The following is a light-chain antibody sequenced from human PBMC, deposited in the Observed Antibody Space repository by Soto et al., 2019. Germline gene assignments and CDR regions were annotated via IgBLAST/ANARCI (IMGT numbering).Light chain of an antibody. CDR1: QSVSGSH. Sequence: ESVLTQSPGTLSLSPGERATLSCRASQSVSGSHLAWYQQKPGQAPRLLIYGASSRATGVPDRSSGSGSGTDFTLSIRRLEPEDFAVYYCQHYGFSLITFGQGTRLEIK. CDR3: QHYGFSLIT. CDR2: GAS. J-gene: IGKJ5*01. V-gene: IGKV3-20*01.